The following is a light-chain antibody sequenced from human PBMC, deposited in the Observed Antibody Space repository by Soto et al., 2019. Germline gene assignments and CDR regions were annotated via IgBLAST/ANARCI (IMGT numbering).Light chain of an antibody. CDR3: QQYNSYSRT. Sequence: DIQMTQSPSTLSASVGDRVTITCRASQSIGYWLAWYQQKSGKAPKLLIYKASSLESGVPSRFSGSGSGTEFTLTISSLQPDDFATYYCQQYNSYSRTFGQGTKVEIK. J-gene: IGKJ1*01. CDR2: KAS. CDR1: QSIGYW. V-gene: IGKV1-5*03.